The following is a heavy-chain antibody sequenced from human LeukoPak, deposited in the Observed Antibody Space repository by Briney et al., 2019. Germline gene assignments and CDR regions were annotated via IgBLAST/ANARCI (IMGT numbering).Heavy chain of an antibody. CDR2: IYHSGST. D-gene: IGHD3-22*01. CDR1: GYSISSGYY. CDR3: ASPQPTYYYDSSGYQSDAFDI. J-gene: IGHJ3*02. Sequence: NPSETLSLTCTVSGYSISSGYYWGWIRQPPGQGLEWIGSIYHSGSTYYNPSLKSRVTISVDTSKNQFSLKLSSVTAADTAVYYCASPQPTYYYDSSGYQSDAFDIWGQGTMVTVSS. V-gene: IGHV4-38-2*02.